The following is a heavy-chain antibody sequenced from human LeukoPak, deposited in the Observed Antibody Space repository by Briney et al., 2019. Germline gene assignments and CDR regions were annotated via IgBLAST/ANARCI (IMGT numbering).Heavy chain of an antibody. CDR1: GGSFSGYY. Sequence: SETLSLTCAVYGGSFSGYYWSWIRQPPGKGLEWIGEINHSGSTNYSPSLKSRVTISVDTSKKQFSLKLSSVTAADTAVYYCVTYYFDSSGPKKNYWGQGTLVTVSS. V-gene: IGHV4-34*01. J-gene: IGHJ4*02. CDR2: INHSGST. CDR3: VTYYFDSSGPKKNY. D-gene: IGHD3-22*01.